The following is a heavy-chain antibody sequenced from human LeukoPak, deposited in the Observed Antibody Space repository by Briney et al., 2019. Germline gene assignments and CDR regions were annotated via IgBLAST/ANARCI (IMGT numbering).Heavy chain of an antibody. V-gene: IGHV4-34*01. D-gene: IGHD6-19*01. CDR1: GGSFSGYY. CDR2: INHSGST. Sequence: SETLSLTCAVYGGSFSGYYWSWIRQPPGKGLEWIGEINHSGSTNYNPSLKSRVTISVDTSKNQFSLKLSSVTAADTAAYYCARSLNSGWYYFDYWGQGTLVTVSS. J-gene: IGHJ4*02. CDR3: ARSLNSGWYYFDY.